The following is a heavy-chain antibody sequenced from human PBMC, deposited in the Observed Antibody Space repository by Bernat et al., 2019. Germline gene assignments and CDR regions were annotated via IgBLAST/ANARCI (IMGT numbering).Heavy chain of an antibody. D-gene: IGHD3-22*01. J-gene: IGHJ4*02. V-gene: IGHV4-59*01. CDR3: ARYYYDSSGYSYYFDY. Sequence: QVQLQESGPGLVKPSETLSLTCTVSGGSISSYYWSWIRQPPGKGLEWIGYIYYSGSTNYNPSLKSRVTISVDTSKNQYSLKRSSVTAADTAVYYCARYYYDSSGYSYYFDYWGQGTLVTVSS. CDR1: GGSISSYY. CDR2: IYYSGST.